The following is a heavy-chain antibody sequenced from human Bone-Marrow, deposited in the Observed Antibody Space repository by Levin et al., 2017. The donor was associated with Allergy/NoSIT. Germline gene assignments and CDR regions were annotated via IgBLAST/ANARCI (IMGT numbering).Heavy chain of an antibody. CDR1: GLSVRWNY. J-gene: IGHJ3*02. V-gene: IGHV3-53*01. Sequence: LSLTCAASGLSVRWNYMHWVRQAPGKGLEWVSVIYSGGGTYFADSVKGRFTVSRDNSKNTLYLQMSSLRAEDTAEYYCAKSEGSKGDALDIWGQGTKVIVSS. CDR2: IYSGGGT. CDR3: AKSEGSKGDALDI. D-gene: IGHD3-10*01.